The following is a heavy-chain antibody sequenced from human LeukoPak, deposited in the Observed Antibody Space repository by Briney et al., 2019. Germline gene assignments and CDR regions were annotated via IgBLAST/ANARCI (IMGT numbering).Heavy chain of an antibody. D-gene: IGHD1-26*01. CDR1: GFTFSSYG. CDR2: ISGSGGST. V-gene: IGHV3-23*01. CDR3: ARGGSYLSAFDI. J-gene: IGHJ3*02. Sequence: GGSLRLSCAASGFTFSSYGMSWVRQAPGKGLEWVSAISGSGGSTYYADSVKGRFTISRDNSKNTLYLQMNSLRAEDTAVYYCARGGSYLSAFDIWGQGTMVTVSS.